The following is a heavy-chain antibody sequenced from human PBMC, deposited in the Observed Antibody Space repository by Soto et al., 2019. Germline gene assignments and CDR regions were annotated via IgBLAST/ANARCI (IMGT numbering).Heavy chain of an antibody. CDR1: GGSFSCYY. J-gene: IGHJ6*02. CDR2: INHSGST. V-gene: IGHV4-34*01. D-gene: IGHD3-3*01. CDR3: ARGRVDFWSGTGGYGMDV. Sequence: SETLSLTCAVYGGSFSCYYWSWIRQPPGKGLEWIGEINHSGSTNYNPSLKSRVTISVDTSKNQFSLKLSSVTAADTAVYYCARGRVDFWSGTGGYGMDVWGQGTTVTVSS.